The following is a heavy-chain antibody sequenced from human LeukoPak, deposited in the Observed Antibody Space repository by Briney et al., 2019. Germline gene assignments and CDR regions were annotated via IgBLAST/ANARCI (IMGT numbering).Heavy chain of an antibody. CDR1: GFTFSDYY. D-gene: IGHD6-19*01. V-gene: IGHV3-11*06. Sequence: GGSLRLSCAASGFTFSDYYMSWLRQAPGRGLEGVSYISSSSSYTNYADSVKGRFTISRDNAKNSLYLQMNSLRAEDTAVYYCARDQAGIAVAGTPWYYYGMDVWGKGTTVTVSS. CDR2: ISSSSSYT. J-gene: IGHJ6*04. CDR3: ARDQAGIAVAGTPWYYYGMDV.